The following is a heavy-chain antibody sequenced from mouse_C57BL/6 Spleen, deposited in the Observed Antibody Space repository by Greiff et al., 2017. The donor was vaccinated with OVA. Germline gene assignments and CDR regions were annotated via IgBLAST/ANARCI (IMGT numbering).Heavy chain of an antibody. CDR1: GYTFTSYW. CDR2: IHPNSGST. CDR3: ARSGDYSSFAY. J-gene: IGHJ3*01. D-gene: IGHD1-1*01. Sequence: QVQLQQPGAELVKPGASVKLSCKASGYTFTSYWMHWVKQRPGQGLEWIGMIHPNSGSTNYNEKFKSKATLTVDKSSSTAYMQLSSLTSEDAAVYYCARSGDYSSFAYWGQGTLVTVSA. V-gene: IGHV1-64*01.